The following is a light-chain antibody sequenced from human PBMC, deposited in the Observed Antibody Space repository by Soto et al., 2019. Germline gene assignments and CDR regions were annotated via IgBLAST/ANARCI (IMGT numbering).Light chain of an antibody. CDR3: QAWGTGGV. CDR2: EVR. V-gene: IGLV2-14*01. CDR1: SSDVGGYNH. J-gene: IGLJ3*02. Sequence: QSVLTQPASVSGSPGQSITISCTGTSSDVGGYNHVSWYQQHPGKAPKLIIYEVRNRPSGVSNRLSGSKSGNTASLTISGLQADDEADYYCQAWGTGGVFGGGTKLTVL.